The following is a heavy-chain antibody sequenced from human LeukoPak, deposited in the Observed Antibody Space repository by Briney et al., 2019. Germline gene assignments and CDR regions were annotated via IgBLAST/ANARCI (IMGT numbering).Heavy chain of an antibody. J-gene: IGHJ4*02. V-gene: IGHV3-53*01. D-gene: IGHD3-16*02. CDR3: AREMSYDYVWGSYRPVSYFDY. Sequence: GGSLRLSCAASGFTVSSTYMSWVRQTPGKGLEWVSVIYSDGKVYYIDSVKGRFTISRDTSKNTVYLQMNSLRVEDTAVYYCAREMSYDYVWGSYRPVSYFDYWGQGTLVTVSS. CDR2: IYSDGKV. CDR1: GFTVSSTY.